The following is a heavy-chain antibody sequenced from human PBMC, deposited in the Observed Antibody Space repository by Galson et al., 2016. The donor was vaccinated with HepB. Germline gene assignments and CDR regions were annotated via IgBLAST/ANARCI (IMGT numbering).Heavy chain of an antibody. J-gene: IGHJ4*02. V-gene: IGHV3-21*01. CDR1: GFTFSSYS. CDR3: ARGDIVGAVFDY. CDR2: ISSSSSYI. Sequence: SLRLSCAASGFTFSSYSMNSVRQAPGKGLEWVSSISSSSSYIYYADSVKGRFTISRDNAKNSLYLQMNSLRAEDTAVYYCARGDIVGAVFDYWGQGTLVTVSS. D-gene: IGHD1-26*01.